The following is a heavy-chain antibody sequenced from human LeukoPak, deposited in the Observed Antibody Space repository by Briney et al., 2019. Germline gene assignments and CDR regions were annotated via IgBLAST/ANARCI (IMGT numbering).Heavy chain of an antibody. CDR3: AGVYGSGSYGNWFDP. Sequence: ASVKVSCKASGYTFTGYYMHWVRQAPGQGLEWMGWINPNSGGTNYAQKFQGRVTMTRDTSISTAYMELSRLRSDDTAVYYCAGVYGSGSYGNWFDPWGQGTLVTVSS. V-gene: IGHV1-2*02. CDR2: INPNSGGT. J-gene: IGHJ5*02. D-gene: IGHD3-10*01. CDR1: GYTFTGYY.